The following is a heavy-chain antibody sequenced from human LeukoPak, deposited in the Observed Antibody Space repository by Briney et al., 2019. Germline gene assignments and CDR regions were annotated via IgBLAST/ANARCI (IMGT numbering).Heavy chain of an antibody. CDR1: GFTFDDYG. Sequence: GGSLRLSCAASGFTFDDYGMSWVRQPPGKGLEWVSSINWNGGSTCYPDSVKGRFTISRDNAKNSMYLQMNSLRPEDTAFYHCARVLSGAGDHWFGPWGQGTRVPVSS. CDR2: INWNGGST. D-gene: IGHD2/OR15-2a*01. J-gene: IGHJ5*02. CDR3: ARVLSGAGDHWFGP. V-gene: IGHV3-20*01.